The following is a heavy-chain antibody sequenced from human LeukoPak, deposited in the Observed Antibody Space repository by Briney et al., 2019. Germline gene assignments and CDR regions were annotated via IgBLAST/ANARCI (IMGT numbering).Heavy chain of an antibody. CDR3: ARDTHHYDFWSGYYNWFDP. V-gene: IGHV3-11*01. CDR2: ISSSCSTI. D-gene: IGHD3-3*01. CDR1: GFTFSDYY. Sequence: GSLRLSCAASGFTFSDYYMSWIRQAPGQGLEWVSYISSSCSTIYYAHSVKGRFTISRDNAKNSLYPQMNSLRAEDTAVYYCARDTHHYDFWSGYYNWFDPWGQGTLVTVSS. J-gene: IGHJ5*02.